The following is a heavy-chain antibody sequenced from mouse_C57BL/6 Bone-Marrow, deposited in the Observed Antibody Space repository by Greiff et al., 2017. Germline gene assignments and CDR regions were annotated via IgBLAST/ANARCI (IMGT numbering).Heavy chain of an antibody. V-gene: IGHV1-82*01. Sequence: VQLQESGPELVKPGASVKISCKASGYAFSSSWMNWVKQRPGKGLEWIGRIYPGDGDTNYNGKFKGKATLTADKSSSTAYMQLSSLTSEDSAVYFCARSGFAYWGQGTLVTVSA. CDR2: IYPGDGDT. CDR3: ARSGFAY. CDR1: GYAFSSSW. J-gene: IGHJ3*01.